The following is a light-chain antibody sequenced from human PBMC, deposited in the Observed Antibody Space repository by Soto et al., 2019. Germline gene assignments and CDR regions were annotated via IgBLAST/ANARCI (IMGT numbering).Light chain of an antibody. CDR2: WAS. J-gene: IGKJ4*01. CDR3: QQYYSTPLLT. V-gene: IGKV4-1*01. CDR1: QSVLDSSKNKNY. Sequence: DIVMTQSPDSLSVSLGERATINCKSSQSVLDSSKNKNYLAWYQQKPGQPPKLLIYWASTRESGVPDRFSGSGSGTDFTLTISSLQAEDVAVYYCQQYYSTPLLTFGGGTKVEIK.